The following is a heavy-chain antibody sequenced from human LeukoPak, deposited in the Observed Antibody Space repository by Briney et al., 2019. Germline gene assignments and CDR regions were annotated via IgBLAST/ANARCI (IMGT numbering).Heavy chain of an antibody. CDR3: ARDRYYYDSSGYYSPLKDY. J-gene: IGHJ4*02. Sequence: PSETLSLTCAVSGASVSGSNYYWGWIRQPPGKGLEWIGNIYSSGSTYYNASLQSRVTISVDKSKNQFSLKLSSVTAADTAVYYCARDRYYYDSSGYYSPLKDYWGQGTLVTVSS. CDR2: IYSSGST. V-gene: IGHV4-39*07. D-gene: IGHD3-22*01. CDR1: GASVSGSNYY.